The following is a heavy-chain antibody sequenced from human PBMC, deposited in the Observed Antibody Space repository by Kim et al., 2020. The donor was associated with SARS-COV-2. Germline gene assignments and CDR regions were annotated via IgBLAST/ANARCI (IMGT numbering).Heavy chain of an antibody. D-gene: IGHD6-19*01. Sequence: YNPSPKSRVTISVDTSKNQFSLKLSSVTAADTAVYYCARGRQWLHDAFDIWGQGTMVTVSS. J-gene: IGHJ3*02. CDR3: ARGRQWLHDAFDI. V-gene: IGHV4-34*13.